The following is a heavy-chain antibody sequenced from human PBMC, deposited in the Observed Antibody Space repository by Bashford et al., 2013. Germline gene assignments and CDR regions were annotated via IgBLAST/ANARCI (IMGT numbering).Heavy chain of an antibody. D-gene: IGHD2-2*02. CDR3: ARAIRSWIFDY. Sequence: SETLSLTCTVSDDSISSGGYYWTWIRQHLGKGLEWIGYIYDSGSTEYNPSLRSRVTISVDTSKNQFSLKLSSVTAADTAVYYCARAIRSWIFDYWGQGTLVTVSS. CDR1: DDSISSGGYY. V-gene: IGHV4-31*03. CDR2: IYDSGST. J-gene: IGHJ4*02.